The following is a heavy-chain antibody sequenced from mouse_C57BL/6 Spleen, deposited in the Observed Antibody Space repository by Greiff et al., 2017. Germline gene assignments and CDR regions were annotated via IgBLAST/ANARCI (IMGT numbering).Heavy chain of an antibody. CDR1: GYTFTDYY. J-gene: IGHJ1*03. D-gene: IGHD1-1*01. Sequence: EVQLQQSGPELVKPGASVKISCKASGYTFTDYYMNWVKQSHGKSLEWIGDINPNNGGTSYNQKFKGKATLTVDKSSSTAYMELRSLTSEDSAVYYCARWDYGSRYWYFDVWGTGTTVTVSS. CDR2: INPNNGGT. CDR3: ARWDYGSRYWYFDV. V-gene: IGHV1-26*01.